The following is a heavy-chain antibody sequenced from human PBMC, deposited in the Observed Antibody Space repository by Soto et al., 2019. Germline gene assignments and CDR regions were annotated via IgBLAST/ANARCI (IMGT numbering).Heavy chain of an antibody. D-gene: IGHD6-13*01. Sequence: PSETLSLTCAVYGGSFSGYYWSWIRQPPGKGPEWIGEINHSGSTNYNPSLKSRVTISVDTSKNQFSLKLSSVTAADTAVYYCARVLAAADTPYYYFDYWGQGTLVTVSS. CDR2: INHSGST. J-gene: IGHJ4*02. V-gene: IGHV4-34*01. CDR3: ARVLAAADTPYYYFDY. CDR1: GGSFSGYY.